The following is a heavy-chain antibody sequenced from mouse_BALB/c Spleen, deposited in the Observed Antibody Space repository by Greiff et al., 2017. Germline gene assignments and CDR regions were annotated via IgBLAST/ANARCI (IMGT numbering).Heavy chain of an antibody. Sequence: EVKLVESGPGLVKPSQSLSLTCTVTGYSITSDYAWNWIRQFPGNKLEWMGYISYSGSTSYNPSLKSRISITRDTSKNQFFLQLNSVTTEDTATYYCARWDGNYGRNYAMDYWGQGTSVTVSS. CDR1: GYSITSDYA. J-gene: IGHJ4*01. V-gene: IGHV3-2*02. D-gene: IGHD2-1*01. CDR2: ISYSGST. CDR3: ARWDGNYGRNYAMDY.